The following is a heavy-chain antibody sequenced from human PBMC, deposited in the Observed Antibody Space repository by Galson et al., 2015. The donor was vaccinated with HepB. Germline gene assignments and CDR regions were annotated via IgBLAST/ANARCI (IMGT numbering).Heavy chain of an antibody. J-gene: IGHJ2*01. V-gene: IGHV4-59*01. D-gene: IGHD3-22*01. CDR2: INKSGTT. CDR1: GGSLNTYY. CDR3: AGLLGYYLDSSVYYQGGYFDL. Sequence: SETLSLTCTVSGGSLNTYYWAWIRQSPGKGLERIGHINKSGTTAYNSSLKTRATWPAAPSGNQFSLTLTSVTAAATAITYCAGLLGYYLDSSVYYQGGYFDLWGRGALVTVPS.